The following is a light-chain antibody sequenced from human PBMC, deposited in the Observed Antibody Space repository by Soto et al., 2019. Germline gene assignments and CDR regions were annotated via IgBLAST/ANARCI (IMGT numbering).Light chain of an antibody. CDR1: YSNIGSNF. CDR3: SSWDDSLDGPV. V-gene: IGLV1-44*01. CDR2: SIN. J-gene: IGLJ3*02. Sequence: QSVLTQPPSASATPGQTVTISCSGRYSNIGSNFVSWYQRLPGTAPKLLIYSINQRSSGVPDRFSGSKSGTSASLTISGLQSEDEADYFCSSWDDSLDGPVFGGGTKLTGL.